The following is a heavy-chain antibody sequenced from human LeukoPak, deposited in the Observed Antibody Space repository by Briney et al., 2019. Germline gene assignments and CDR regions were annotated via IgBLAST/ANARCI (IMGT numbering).Heavy chain of an antibody. J-gene: IGHJ4*02. D-gene: IGHD6-19*01. CDR3: ARARQGVAALFDY. CDR1: GGSISSSSYY. Sequence: PSETLSLTCTVSGGSISSSSYYWGWIRQPPGTGLEWIGSIYHSGSTYYNPSLKSRVTISVDTSKNQFSLKLSSVTAADTAVYYCARARQGVAALFDYWGQGTLVTVSS. V-gene: IGHV4-39*07. CDR2: IYHSGST.